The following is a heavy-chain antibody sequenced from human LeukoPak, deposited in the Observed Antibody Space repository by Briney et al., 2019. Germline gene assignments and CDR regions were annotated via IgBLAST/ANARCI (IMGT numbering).Heavy chain of an antibody. D-gene: IGHD6-19*01. Sequence: PSETLSLTCTVSGVSITTYYASWIRQAPGKGLEFIGVIYNGGNTNYNPSPKSRATISVDTSNNQFPLRLTSVTAADTAMYYWVAGPWELDFWGQGTLVTVSS. V-gene: IGHV4-4*09. J-gene: IGHJ4*02. CDR3: VAGPWELDF. CDR1: GVSITTYY. CDR2: IYNGGNT.